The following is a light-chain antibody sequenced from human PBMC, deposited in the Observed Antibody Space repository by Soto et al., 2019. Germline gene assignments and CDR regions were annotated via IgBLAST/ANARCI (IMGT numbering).Light chain of an antibody. CDR1: SSNIGSNY. J-gene: IGLJ3*02. CDR3: AAWDDSLSGRV. Sequence: QSVLTQPPSASGTPGQRVTISCSGSSSNIGSNYVYWYQQLPGTAPKLLIYRNNQRPSGVPDRFSGSKSGTSASLAISGLRSEDEADYYGAAWDDSLSGRVFGGGNKLTGL. CDR2: RNN. V-gene: IGLV1-47*01.